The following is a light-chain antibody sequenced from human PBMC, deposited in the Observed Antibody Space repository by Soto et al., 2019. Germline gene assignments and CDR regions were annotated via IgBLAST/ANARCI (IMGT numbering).Light chain of an antibody. Sequence: QSALTQPASLSGSPGQTIIISCTGTRSDLAIYNYVSLYQQQHGKAPNHVIYQVTNRPSGISNRFPGTRSGNTASLTISGIEAEDEADYYCSSYTDSSHYVFATGTTLTAL. CDR1: RSDLAIYNY. V-gene: IGLV2-14*01. J-gene: IGLJ1*01. CDR2: QVT. CDR3: SSYTDSSHYV.